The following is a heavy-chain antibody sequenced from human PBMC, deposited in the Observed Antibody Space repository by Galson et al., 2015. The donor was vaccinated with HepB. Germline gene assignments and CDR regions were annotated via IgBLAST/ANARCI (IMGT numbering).Heavy chain of an antibody. V-gene: IGHV3-23*01. J-gene: IGHJ4*02. D-gene: IGHD3-22*01. CDR1: GFSFSSFA. Sequence: SLRLSCAASGFSFSSFAMSWVRQAPGKGLDWVSAISGTSGHIFYADSVKGRFTISRDNSKNTLSLQMNSLRAEDTAVYYCAKRSYYDSSGYSYFDYWGQGMLVTVSP. CDR2: ISGTSGHI. CDR3: AKRSYYDSSGYSYFDY.